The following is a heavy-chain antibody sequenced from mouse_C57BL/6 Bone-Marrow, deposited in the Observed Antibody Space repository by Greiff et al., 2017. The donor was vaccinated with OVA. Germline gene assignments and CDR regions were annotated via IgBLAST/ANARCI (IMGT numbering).Heavy chain of an antibody. CDR2: FSSGGSYT. J-gene: IGHJ4*01. V-gene: IGHV5-6*01. CDR1: GFTFSSYG. D-gene: IGHD1-1*01. Sequence: EVKLMESGGDLVKPGGSLKLSCAASGFTFSSYGMSWVRQTPDKRLEWVATFSSGGSYTYYPDSVKGRFTISRDNAKNTLYLQMSSLKSEDTAMYYCARHGYGSPMDYWGQGTSVTVSS. CDR3: ARHGYGSPMDY.